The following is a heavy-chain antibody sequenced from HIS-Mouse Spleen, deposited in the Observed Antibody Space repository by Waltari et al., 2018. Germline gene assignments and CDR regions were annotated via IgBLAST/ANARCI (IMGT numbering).Heavy chain of an antibody. D-gene: IGHD1-20*01. V-gene: IGHV4-34*01. J-gene: IGHJ3*02. CDR3: ARIRLTGVGAFDI. Sequence: QVQLQQWGAGLLKPSETLSLTCAVYGGSFSGYYCSWIRQPPGKGLEWIGEINHSGSTNYNPSLKSRVTISVDTSKNQFSLKLSSVTAADTAVYYCARIRLTGVGAFDIWGQGTMVTVSS. CDR1: GGSFSGYY. CDR2: INHSGST.